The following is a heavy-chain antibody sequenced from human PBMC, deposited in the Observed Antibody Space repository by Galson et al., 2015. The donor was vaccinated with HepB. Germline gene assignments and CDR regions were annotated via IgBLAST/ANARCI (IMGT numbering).Heavy chain of an antibody. J-gene: IGHJ6*02. Sequence: SVKVSCKASGYTFTSYGISWVRQAPGQGLEWMGWISAYNGNTNYAQKLQGRVTMTTDTSTSTAYMELRSLRSDDTAVYYCARELTEYSSGWYVLYYGMDVWGQGTTVTVSS. CDR1: GYTFTSYG. CDR2: ISAYNGNT. V-gene: IGHV1-18*04. CDR3: ARELTEYSSGWYVLYYGMDV. D-gene: IGHD6-19*01.